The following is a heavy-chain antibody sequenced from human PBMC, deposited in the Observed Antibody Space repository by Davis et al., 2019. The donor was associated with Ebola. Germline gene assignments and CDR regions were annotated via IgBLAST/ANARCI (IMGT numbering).Heavy chain of an antibody. CDR3: ARDLSVRTLDY. V-gene: IGHV1-18*01. J-gene: IGHJ4*02. D-gene: IGHD3-10*01. Sequence: KLQGRVTMTTDTSTSTAYMELRSLRSDDTAVYYCARDLSVRTLDYWGQGTLVTVSS.